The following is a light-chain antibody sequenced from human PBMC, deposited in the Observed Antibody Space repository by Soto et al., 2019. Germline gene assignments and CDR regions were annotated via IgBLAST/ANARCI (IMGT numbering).Light chain of an antibody. CDR3: QKYTRAPWT. Sequence: DIQMTQSPSSLSASVGDRVTITCRASQGISNYLAWYQQQPGKVPKLLIYVASTLQSGVPSRFSSSGSGTDLTLTISSLQPEDVDTYYCQKYTRAPWTFGQGTKVEIK. CDR1: QGISNY. J-gene: IGKJ1*01. CDR2: VAS. V-gene: IGKV1-27*01.